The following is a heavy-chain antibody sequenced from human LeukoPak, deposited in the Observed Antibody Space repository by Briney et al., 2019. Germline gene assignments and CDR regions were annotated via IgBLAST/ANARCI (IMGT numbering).Heavy chain of an antibody. J-gene: IGHJ5*02. CDR1: GDTFTSYA. Sequence: ASVKVSCKASGDTFTSYAMHWVRQAPGQRLEWMGWMNAGNGNTKYSQKFQGRVTITRDTSASTAYMELSSLRSEDTAVYYCARALGYCSGGSCYSRFVSWFDPWGQGTLVTVSS. CDR2: MNAGNGNT. V-gene: IGHV1-3*01. CDR3: ARALGYCSGGSCYSRFVSWFDP. D-gene: IGHD2-15*01.